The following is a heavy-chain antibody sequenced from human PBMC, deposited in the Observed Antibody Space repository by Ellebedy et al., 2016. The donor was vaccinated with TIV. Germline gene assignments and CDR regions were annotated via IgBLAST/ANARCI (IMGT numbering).Heavy chain of an antibody. Sequence: SETLSLXCTVSGDSISSGDFFWSWIRQPPGKGLEWIGYIYYSGSTNYNPSLKSRVTISVDTSKNQFSLKLSSVTAADTAVYYCARDSGGSSPDYWGQGTLVTVSS. CDR2: IYYSGST. J-gene: IGHJ4*02. CDR3: ARDSGGSSPDY. D-gene: IGHD1-26*01. V-gene: IGHV4-61*08. CDR1: GDSISSGDFF.